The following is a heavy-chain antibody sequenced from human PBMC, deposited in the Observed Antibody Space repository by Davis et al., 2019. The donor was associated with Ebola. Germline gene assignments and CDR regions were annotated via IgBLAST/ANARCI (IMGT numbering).Heavy chain of an antibody. Sequence: PGGSLRLSCPASGFPFSNYAMHWVRQTPDKGLEWVAVASHDGTTTYYEDSVTGRFTISRDNSKHTLYLQLNRLRSEDTTVYFCARAVPGEEDLDDWGQGTLVTVSS. J-gene: IGHJ4*02. CDR1: GFPFSNYA. V-gene: IGHV3-30*04. CDR2: ASHDGTTT. D-gene: IGHD4-17*01. CDR3: ARAVPGEEDLDD.